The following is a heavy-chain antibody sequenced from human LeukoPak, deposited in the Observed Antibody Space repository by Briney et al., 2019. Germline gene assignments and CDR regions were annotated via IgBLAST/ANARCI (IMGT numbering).Heavy chain of an antibody. CDR1: GGNFSSYA. CDR3: ASDRDGYRGYYYYGMDV. J-gene: IGHJ6*02. D-gene: IGHD5-12*01. CDR2: IIPILGIA. V-gene: IGHV1-69*04. Sequence: SVKVSCKASGGNFSSYAISWVRQAPGQGLEWMGRIIPILGIANYAQKFQGRVTITADKSTSTAYMELSSLRSEDTAVYYCASDRDGYRGYYYYGMDVWGQGTTVTVSS.